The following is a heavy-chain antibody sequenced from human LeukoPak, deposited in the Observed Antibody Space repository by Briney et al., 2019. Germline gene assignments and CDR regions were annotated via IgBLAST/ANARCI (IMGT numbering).Heavy chain of an antibody. V-gene: IGHV3-23*01. CDR1: GFTFSSYA. D-gene: IGHD3-22*01. Sequence: GGSLRLSCAASGFTFSSYAMSWVRQAPGKGLEWVSAISGSGSSTYYADSVKGRFTISRDNSKNTLYLQMNSLRAEDTAVYYCAKDPGLQQLVLRYYYDSSGDGRDYWGQGTLVTVSS. CDR3: AKDPGLQQLVLRYYYDSSGDGRDY. CDR2: ISGSGSST. J-gene: IGHJ4*02.